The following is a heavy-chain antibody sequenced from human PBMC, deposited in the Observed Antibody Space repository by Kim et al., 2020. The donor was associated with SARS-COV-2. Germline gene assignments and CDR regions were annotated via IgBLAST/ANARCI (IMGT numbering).Heavy chain of an antibody. J-gene: IGHJ5*02. CDR2: IYTSGST. CDR1: GGSISSYY. CDR3: ARDPFAGDSLRYFDWLSAPPLGGWFDP. V-gene: IGHV4-4*07. D-gene: IGHD3-9*01. Sequence: SETLSLTCTVSGGSISSYYWSWIRQPAGKGLEWIGRIYTSGSTNYNPSLKSRVTMSVDTSKNQFSLKLSSVTAADTAVYYCARDPFAGDSLRYFDWLSAPPLGGWFDPWGQGTLVTVSS.